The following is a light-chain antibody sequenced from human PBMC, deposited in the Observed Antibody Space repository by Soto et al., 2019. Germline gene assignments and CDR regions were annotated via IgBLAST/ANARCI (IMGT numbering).Light chain of an antibody. CDR3: QQRGT. J-gene: IGKJ2*01. CDR2: DAS. CDR1: QSVDSY. V-gene: IGKV3-11*01. Sequence: EIVLTQSPATLSLSPGERATLSCRASQSVDSYLAWYQHKPGQAPRLLINDASNRATGIPARFSGSGSGTDFTLTISSLEPEDFAIYYCQQRGTFGQGTKLEIK.